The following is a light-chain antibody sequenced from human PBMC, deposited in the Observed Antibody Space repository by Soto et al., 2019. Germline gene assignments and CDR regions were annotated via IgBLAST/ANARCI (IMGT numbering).Light chain of an antibody. J-gene: IGKJ2*01. CDR2: GAS. V-gene: IGKV3-15*01. Sequence: EIVMTQSPATLSVSPGERATLSCRASQTVASNLAWYQQKPGQAPRLLIHGASTRATGVSARFSGSGSGTEFTLTISSLQSEEFAVYYCQQYHNWPPQYTFGQGTKLQIK. CDR1: QTVASN. CDR3: QQYHNWPPQYT.